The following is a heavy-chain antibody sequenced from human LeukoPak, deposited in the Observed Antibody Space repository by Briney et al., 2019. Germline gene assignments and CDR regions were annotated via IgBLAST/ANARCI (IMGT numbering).Heavy chain of an antibody. CDR2: VYYSGST. CDR3: ARAGSGWSFDY. Sequence: SETLSLTCTVSGVSISSYYWSWIGQPPGEGLEWIGYVYYSGSTNYSPSLKSRVTISIDTSKNQFSLNLSSVTAADTAVYYCARAGSGWSFDYWGQGALVTVSS. V-gene: IGHV4-59*01. CDR1: GVSISSYY. J-gene: IGHJ4*02. D-gene: IGHD6-19*01.